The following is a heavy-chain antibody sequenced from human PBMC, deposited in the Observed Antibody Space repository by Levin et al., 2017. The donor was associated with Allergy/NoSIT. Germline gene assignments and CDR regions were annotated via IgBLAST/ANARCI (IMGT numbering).Heavy chain of an antibody. CDR3: ARDWGGDYGDYAGSWFDP. D-gene: IGHD4-17*01. CDR1: GGTFSSYT. CDR2: IIPILGIA. V-gene: IGHV1-69*04. J-gene: IGHJ5*02. Sequence: SVKVSCKASGGTFSSYTISWVRQAPGQGLEWMGRIIPILGIANYAQKFQGRVTITADKSTSTAYMELSSLRSEDTAVYYCARDWGGDYGDYAGSWFDPWGQGTLVTVSS.